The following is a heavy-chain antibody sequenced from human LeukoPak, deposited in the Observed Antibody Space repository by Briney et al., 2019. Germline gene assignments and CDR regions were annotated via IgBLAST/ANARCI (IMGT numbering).Heavy chain of an antibody. CDR2: IRSDGSDT. CDR3: ARRAGGYSHPYDY. D-gene: IGHD4-23*01. V-gene: IGHV3-74*01. J-gene: IGHJ4*02. CDR1: GFTFSDTW. Sequence: PGGSLRLSCAASGFTFSDTWMHWVRQAPGGGLVWVSRIRSDGSDTRYAESVKGRFTISRDNYKNTLYLQMNSQRAEDTAVYYCARRAGGYSHPYDYWGQGILVTVSS.